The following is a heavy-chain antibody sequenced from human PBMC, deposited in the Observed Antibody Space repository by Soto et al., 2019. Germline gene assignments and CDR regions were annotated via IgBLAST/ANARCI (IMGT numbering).Heavy chain of an antibody. J-gene: IGHJ3*02. CDR1: GFTFSSYS. CDR3: AKDYCSSTSCYPHDAFDI. D-gene: IGHD2-2*01. V-gene: IGHV3-21*04. CDR2: ISSSSGYI. Sequence: GGSLRLSCAASGFTFSSYSMNWVRQAPGTGLEWISSISSSSGYISYADSLKGRFTISRDNARNSLYLQMNSLRAEDTALYYCAKDYCSSTSCYPHDAFDIWGQGTMVTVSS.